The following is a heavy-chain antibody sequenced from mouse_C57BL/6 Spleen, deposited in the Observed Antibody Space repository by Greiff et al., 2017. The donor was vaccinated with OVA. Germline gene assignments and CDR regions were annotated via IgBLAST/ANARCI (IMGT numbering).Heavy chain of an antibody. D-gene: IGHD1-1*01. CDR3: ARGPSYYYGSSYAMDY. Sequence: QVHVKQPGAELVKPGASVKMSCKASGYTFTSYWITWVKQRPGQGLEWIGDIYPGSGSTNYNEKFKSKATLTVDTSSSTAYMQLSSLTSEDSAVYYCARGPSYYYGSSYAMDYWGQGTSVTVSS. V-gene: IGHV1-55*01. J-gene: IGHJ4*01. CDR2: IYPGSGST. CDR1: GYTFTSYW.